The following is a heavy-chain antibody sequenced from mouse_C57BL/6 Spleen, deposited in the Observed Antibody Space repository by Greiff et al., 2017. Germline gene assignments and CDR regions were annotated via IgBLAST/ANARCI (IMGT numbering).Heavy chain of an antibody. D-gene: IGHD1-1*01. CDR3: AIINTVVATDVDY. J-gene: IGHJ2*01. CDR1: GYTFTSYW. CDR2: INPSSGYT. Sequence: QVQLQQSGAELAKPGASVKLSCKASGYTFTSYWMHWVKQRPGQGLEWIGYINPSSGYTKYNQKFKDKDTLTADKSSSTAYMQLSNLTYEDSAVDYCAIINTVVATDVDYWGQGTTLTVSA. V-gene: IGHV1-7*01.